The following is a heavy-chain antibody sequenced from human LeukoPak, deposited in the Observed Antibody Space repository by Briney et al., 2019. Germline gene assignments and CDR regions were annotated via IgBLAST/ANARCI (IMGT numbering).Heavy chain of an antibody. CDR2: IYYTGST. CDR1: GGSISSGDYY. D-gene: IGHD2-2*02. Sequence: SETLSLTCTVSGGSISSGDYYWSWIRQHPGKGLEWIGYIYYTGSTNYNPSLKSRVTISVDTSKNQFSLKLSSVTAADTAVYYCARPTHCSSTSCYIVTRSDAFDIWGQGTMVTVSS. CDR3: ARPTHCSSTSCYIVTRSDAFDI. J-gene: IGHJ3*02. V-gene: IGHV4-31*03.